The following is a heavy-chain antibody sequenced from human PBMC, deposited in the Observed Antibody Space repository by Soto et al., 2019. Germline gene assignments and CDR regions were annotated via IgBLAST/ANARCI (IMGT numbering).Heavy chain of an antibody. CDR3: ARDKDRPQLGGNYYYILDV. D-gene: IGHD3-3*02. CDR1: GGTFRTSA. J-gene: IGHJ6*02. CDR2: IMRVFRRP. Sequence: QVQLVQSGAEVKKPGSSVKVSCKASGGTFRTSAISWVRQAPGQGLEWVGGIMRVFRRPKYAQNFQGRVTISADESTSTAYMELSSLRSDDTAVYYCARDKDRPQLGGNYYYILDVWGQGTAVTVSS. V-gene: IGHV1-69*12.